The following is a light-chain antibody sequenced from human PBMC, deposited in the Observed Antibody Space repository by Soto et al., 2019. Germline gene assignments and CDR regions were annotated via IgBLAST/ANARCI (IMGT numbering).Light chain of an antibody. CDR3: QQYDNLPPALT. CDR1: QDISNY. CDR2: DAS. J-gene: IGKJ4*02. Sequence: DIQMTQSPSSLSASVGARVTITCQASQDISNYLNWYQQKPRKAPKLLIYDASNLETGIPSRFSGSGSGTDFTFTISSLQPEDIATYYCQQYDNLPPALTFGGGTKVEIK. V-gene: IGKV1-33*01.